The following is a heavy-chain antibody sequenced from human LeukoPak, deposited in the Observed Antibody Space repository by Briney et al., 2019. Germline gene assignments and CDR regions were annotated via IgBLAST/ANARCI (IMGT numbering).Heavy chain of an antibody. V-gene: IGHV3-23*01. Sequence: GGSLRLSCVVSGISLSNYAMTWVRQAPGKGLEWVSYISERGGSTTYANSVKGRFTISRDTSLNTLYLQMTSLRAEDTAVYFCAKRGIVIRGILVIGYHQEAYHYDYWGQGVLVTVSS. CDR1: GISLSNYA. CDR3: AKRGIVIRGILVIGYHQEAYHYDY. D-gene: IGHD3-10*01. J-gene: IGHJ4*02. CDR2: ISERGGST.